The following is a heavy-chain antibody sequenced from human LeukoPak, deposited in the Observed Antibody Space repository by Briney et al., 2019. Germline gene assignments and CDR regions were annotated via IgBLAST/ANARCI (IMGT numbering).Heavy chain of an antibody. CDR3: ARDRTPYCGGDCYSV. V-gene: IGHV3-23*01. CDR2: ISGSGGGT. J-gene: IGHJ4*02. Sequence: GGSLRLSCAASGFTFSSYAMSWVRQAPGKGLEWVSAISGSGGGTYYADSVKGRFTISRDNSKNTLYLQMNSLRAEDTAVYYCARDRTPYCGGDCYSVWGQGTLVTVSS. CDR1: GFTFSSYA. D-gene: IGHD2-21*02.